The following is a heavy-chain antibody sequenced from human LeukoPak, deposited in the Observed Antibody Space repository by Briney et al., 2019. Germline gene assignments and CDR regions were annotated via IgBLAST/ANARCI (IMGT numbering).Heavy chain of an antibody. D-gene: IGHD3-10*01. CDR1: GSSIASRNW. V-gene: IGHV4-28*05. CDR3: ARKTDAKSYYPD. CDR2: IYYTGSI. Sequence: SDTLSLTCSVSGSSIASRNWWGWIRQPPGKGLEWIGYIYYTGSIYYNPSLKSRVTMSVDTSKNQFSLRLSSVTAVDTAVYYCARKTDAKSYYPDWGQGTLVTVSS. J-gene: IGHJ4*02.